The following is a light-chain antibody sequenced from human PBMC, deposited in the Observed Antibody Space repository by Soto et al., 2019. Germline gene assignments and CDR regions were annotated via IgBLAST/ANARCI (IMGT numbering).Light chain of an antibody. V-gene: IGKV3-15*01. CDR1: QSVSSN. J-gene: IGKJ4*01. CDR2: GAS. Sequence: EIVMTQSPATLSVSPGERATLSCRASQSVSSNLVWYQQKPGQAPRLLIYGASTRATGIPARFSGSGSGTEFTLTISSLQSEDFAVYYCQHYNNWPSLTFGGGTKVEIK. CDR3: QHYNNWPSLT.